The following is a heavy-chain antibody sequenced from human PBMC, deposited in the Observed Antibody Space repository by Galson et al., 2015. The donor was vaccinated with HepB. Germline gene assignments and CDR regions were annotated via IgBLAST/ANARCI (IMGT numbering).Heavy chain of an antibody. CDR2: HDRDDGDT. CDR1: GDTLDELS. Sequence: SVKVSCKVSGDTLDELSVHWVRQAPGKGLQWMGGHDRDDGDTFYGENFQGRVTMTEDTSTDTAHMELRSLTSDDTAVYYCATGYCRGTSCYSILDPWGQGTLVTVSS. V-gene: IGHV1-24*01. CDR3: ATGYCRGTSCYSILDP. D-gene: IGHD2-2*02. J-gene: IGHJ5*02.